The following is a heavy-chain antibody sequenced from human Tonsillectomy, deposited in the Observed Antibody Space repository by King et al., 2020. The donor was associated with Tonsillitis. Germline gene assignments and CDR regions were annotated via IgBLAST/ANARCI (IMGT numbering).Heavy chain of an antibody. CDR2: RWYNGSNK. Sequence: VQLVESGGGVVQPGRALRLSCASSGVTFSSYGMYWVLQAPGKGLEWVAVRWYNGSNKYYADSVKGRFTISRDNSKNTQCLEMNRLRAVDTAVDYCARDGPNYYYLDVWGTGTTVTVSS. CDR1: GVTFSSYG. J-gene: IGHJ6*03. D-gene: IGHD1-26*01. V-gene: IGHV3-33*08. CDR3: ARDGPNYYYLDV.